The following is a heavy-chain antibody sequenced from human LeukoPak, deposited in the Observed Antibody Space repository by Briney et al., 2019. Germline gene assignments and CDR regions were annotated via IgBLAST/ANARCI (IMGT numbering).Heavy chain of an antibody. D-gene: IGHD3-10*01. Sequence: SETLSLTCTVSGGSISSGGYYWSWIRQHPGKGLEWIGYIYYSGSTYYNPSLKSRVTISVDTSKNQFSLKLSSVTAADTAVYYCARDRPSELGYGMDVWGQGTTVTVSS. V-gene: IGHV4-30-4*08. CDR2: IYYSGST. CDR1: GGSISSGGYY. J-gene: IGHJ6*02. CDR3: ARDRPSELGYGMDV.